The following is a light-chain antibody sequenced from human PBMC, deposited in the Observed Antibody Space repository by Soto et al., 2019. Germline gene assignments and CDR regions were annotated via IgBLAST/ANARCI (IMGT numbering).Light chain of an antibody. Sequence: QSALTQPASVSGSPGQSITISCTGTSSDVGSYNLVSWYQQHPGKAPKLMIXEVXXXXXGVSNRFSXSKSGNTASLTISGXXXXXXXXYYCCSYAGSSPYVFGTGTKVTVL. J-gene: IGLJ1*01. CDR2: EVX. CDR1: SSDVGSYNL. CDR3: CSYAGSSPYV. V-gene: IGLV2-23*02.